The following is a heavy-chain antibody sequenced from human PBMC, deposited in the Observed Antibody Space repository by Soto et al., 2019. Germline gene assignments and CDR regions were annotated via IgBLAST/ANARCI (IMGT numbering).Heavy chain of an antibody. CDR3: TRDDPLAPGTLDY. CDR2: ISASGGTT. V-gene: IGHV3-23*01. D-gene: IGHD6-13*01. J-gene: IGHJ4*01. Sequence: TGGSRRRSWAASGFTFSNFAMSWVRQSPGKGLEWVSAISASGGTTYSADPVKGRFIISRDSAKKTMFLQMNSLQTEDTAVYYCTRDDPLAPGTLDYWGQGALVXV. CDR1: GFTFSNFA.